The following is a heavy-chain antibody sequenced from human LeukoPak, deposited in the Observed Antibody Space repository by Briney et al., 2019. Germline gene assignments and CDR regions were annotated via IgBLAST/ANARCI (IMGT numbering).Heavy chain of an antibody. CDR3: ARGASGWYINRAFDI. CDR1: GFTFSSYS. D-gene: IGHD6-19*01. CDR2: ISSSSSTI. V-gene: IGHV3-48*04. Sequence: QAGGSLRLSCAASGFTFSSYSMNWVRQAPGKGLEWVSYISSSSSTIYYADSVKGRFTISRDNAKNSLYLQMNSLRAEDTAVYYCARGASGWYINRAFDIWGQGTMVTVSS. J-gene: IGHJ3*02.